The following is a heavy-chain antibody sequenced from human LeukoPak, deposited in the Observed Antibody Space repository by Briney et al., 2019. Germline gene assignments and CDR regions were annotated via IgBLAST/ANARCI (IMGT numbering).Heavy chain of an antibody. J-gene: IGHJ4*02. D-gene: IGHD2-8*01. Sequence: SETLSLTCAVYGGSFSGYYWSWIRQPPGKGLEWIGEINHSGSTNYNPSLKSRVTISVDTSKNQFSLKLSSVTAADTAVYYCARARTKRARPHPVGYYFDYWGQGTLVTVSS. V-gene: IGHV4-34*01. CDR3: ARARTKRARPHPVGYYFDY. CDR2: INHSGST. CDR1: GGSFSGYY.